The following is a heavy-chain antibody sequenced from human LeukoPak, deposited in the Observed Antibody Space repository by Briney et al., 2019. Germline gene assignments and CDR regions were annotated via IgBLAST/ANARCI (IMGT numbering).Heavy chain of an antibody. Sequence: GGSLRLSCAASGFIFSSYWMTWVRQAPGKGLEWVANIKQAGSENSYVDSVKGRFTISRDNAENSLYLQINSLRAEDTAVYYCARGSGYSYGPWGQGTLVTVSS. D-gene: IGHD5-18*01. CDR2: IKQAGSEN. V-gene: IGHV3-7*03. J-gene: IGHJ5*02. CDR3: ARGSGYSYGP. CDR1: GFIFSSYW.